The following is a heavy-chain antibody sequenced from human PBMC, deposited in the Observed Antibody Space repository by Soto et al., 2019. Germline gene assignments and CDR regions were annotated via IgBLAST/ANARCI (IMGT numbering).Heavy chain of an antibody. J-gene: IGHJ4*02. CDR2: IIPIFGTA. CDR3: ARLPVTTGYVHLANFDY. Sequence: QVPLVQSGAEVKKPGSSVKVSCKASGGTFSSYAISWVRQAPGQGLEWMGGIIPIFGTANYAQKFQGRVTITADESTSTAYMELSSLRSEDTAVYYCARLPVTTGYVHLANFDYWGQGTLVTVSS. CDR1: GGTFSSYA. V-gene: IGHV1-69*12. D-gene: IGHD4-17*01.